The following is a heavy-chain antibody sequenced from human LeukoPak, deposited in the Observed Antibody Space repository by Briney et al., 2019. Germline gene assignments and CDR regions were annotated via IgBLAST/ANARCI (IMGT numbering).Heavy chain of an antibody. D-gene: IGHD6-19*01. CDR1: GFTLSTYW. CDR3: AGGSGWLIER. CDR2: IKQVGTPE. V-gene: IGHV3-7*03. Sequence: GGDLSLYWACSGFTLSTYWMNWLRQAPRNGLEWEANIKQVGTPEHYVDSVKGRFTISRDNAKKSLSLQMNSLRAEATGVYYCAGGSGWLIERWGQGTLVTVSS. J-gene: IGHJ4*02.